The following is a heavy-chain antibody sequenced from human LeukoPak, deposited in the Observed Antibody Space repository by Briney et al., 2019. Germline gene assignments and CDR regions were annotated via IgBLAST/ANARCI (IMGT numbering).Heavy chain of an antibody. J-gene: IGHJ4*02. Sequence: PSETLSLTCAVYGGSFSGYYWSWIRQPPGKGLEWIGEINHSGSTNYNPSLKSRVTISVDTSKNQFSLKLRSVTAADTAVYYCARRHSGNDPYHFDYWGQGTLVTVSS. D-gene: IGHD5-12*01. CDR2: INHSGST. V-gene: IGHV4-34*01. CDR1: GGSFSGYY. CDR3: ARRHSGNDPYHFDY.